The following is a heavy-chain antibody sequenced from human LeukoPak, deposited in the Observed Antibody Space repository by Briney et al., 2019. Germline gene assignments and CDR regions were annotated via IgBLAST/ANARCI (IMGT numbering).Heavy chain of an antibody. CDR1: GGSISTYY. J-gene: IGHJ4*02. CDR3: ARGPSERYYESSGYYYFDY. Sequence: SETLSLTCSVSGGSISTYYWSWIRQSAGKGLEWIGRIYTGGSTNYNPSLKSRVTMSVDTSKNQFSLKVSSVTAADTAVYYCARGPSERYYESSGYYYFDYWGQGSLVTVSS. D-gene: IGHD3-22*01. CDR2: IYTGGST. V-gene: IGHV4-4*07.